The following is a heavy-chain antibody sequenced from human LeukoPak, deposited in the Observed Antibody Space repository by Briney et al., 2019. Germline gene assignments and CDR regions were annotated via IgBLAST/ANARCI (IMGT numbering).Heavy chain of an antibody. CDR2: ISGSGGST. CDR3: AKGVGATQGPVDY. V-gene: IGHV3-23*01. J-gene: IGHJ4*02. CDR1: GFTFSSYA. Sequence: PGGSLRLSCAASGFTFSSYAMSWVRQAPGKGLEWVSAISGSGGSTYYADSVKGRFTIARDNAKNSLYLQMNSLRAEDTALYYCAKGVGATQGPVDYWGQGTLVTVSS. D-gene: IGHD1-26*01.